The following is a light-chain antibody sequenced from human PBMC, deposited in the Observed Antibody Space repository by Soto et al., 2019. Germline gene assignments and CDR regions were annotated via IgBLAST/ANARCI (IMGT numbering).Light chain of an antibody. CDR3: QQYNNWRPT. Sequence: AMTLSPATLSVSPGETTTLFCRASQSVSSNLAWYQQKHGQAPRLLIYGASTRATGIPARFSGSGSGTEFTLTISSLQSEDFAVYYCQQYNNWRPTFGQGTKVDIK. J-gene: IGKJ1*01. CDR2: GAS. CDR1: QSVSSN. V-gene: IGKV3-15*01.